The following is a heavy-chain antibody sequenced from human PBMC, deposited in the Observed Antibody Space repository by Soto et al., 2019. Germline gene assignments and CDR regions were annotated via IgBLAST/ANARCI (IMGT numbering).Heavy chain of an antibody. V-gene: IGHV1-69*02. D-gene: IGHD6-13*01. CDR1: GGSFSIYT. J-gene: IGHJ3*02. CDR2: IIPMFDIA. CDR3: TRGSWSAEVFDI. Sequence: QVQLVQSGVEVKKPGSSVKVSCKAAGGSFSIYTVFWVRQAPGQGLEWMGRIIPMFDIANYAQTFKGRVTXXAXXFTDPVYMEMLTLTSDDTAVYYCTRGSWSAEVFDIWGQGTLVTVSS.